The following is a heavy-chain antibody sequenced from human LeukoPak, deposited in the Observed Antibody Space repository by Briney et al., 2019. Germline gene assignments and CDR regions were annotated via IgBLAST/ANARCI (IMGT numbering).Heavy chain of an antibody. J-gene: IGHJ4*02. CDR2: IYYSGST. Sequence: SETLSLTCTVSGGSTSSYYWSWIRQPPGKGLEWIGYIYYSGSTNYNPSLKSRVTISVDTSKNQFSLKLSSVTAADTAVYYCARTLRWGCSGGSCYLDYWGQGTLVTVSS. CDR1: GGSTSSYY. D-gene: IGHD2-15*01. CDR3: ARTLRWGCSGGSCYLDY. V-gene: IGHV4-59*01.